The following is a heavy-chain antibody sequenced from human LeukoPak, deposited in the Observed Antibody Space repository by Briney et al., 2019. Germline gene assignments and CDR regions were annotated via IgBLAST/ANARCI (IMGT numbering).Heavy chain of an antibody. J-gene: IGHJ5*02. Sequence: SETLSLTCTVSGGSISSYYWSWIRQPPGKGLEWIGYIYYSGSTNYNPSLKSRVTISVDTSKNQFSLKLRSVTAADTAVYYCARGRGYSQSNWVDPWGQGTMVTVSA. V-gene: IGHV4-59*01. CDR3: ARGRGYSQSNWVDP. CDR2: IYYSGST. CDR1: GGSISSYY. D-gene: IGHD5-18*01.